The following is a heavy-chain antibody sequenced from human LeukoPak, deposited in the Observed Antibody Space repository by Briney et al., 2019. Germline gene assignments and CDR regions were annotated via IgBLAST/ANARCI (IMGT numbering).Heavy chain of an antibody. V-gene: IGHV3-21*01. CDR2: ITASSTST. CDR1: GFTFSTYT. Sequence: GGSLRLSCAASGFTFSTYTMSWVRQAPGKGLEWVSSITASSTSTYYADSVKGRFTISRDNAKNSLYLQMNSLRAEDTAVYYCARRGAVADAFDIWGQGTMVTVSS. D-gene: IGHD4-23*01. CDR3: ARRGAVADAFDI. J-gene: IGHJ3*02.